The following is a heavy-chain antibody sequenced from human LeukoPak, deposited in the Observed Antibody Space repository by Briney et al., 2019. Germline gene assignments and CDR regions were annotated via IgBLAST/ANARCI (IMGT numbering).Heavy chain of an antibody. D-gene: IGHD3-10*01. CDR1: GGSISSYY. J-gene: IGHJ6*02. V-gene: IGHV4-4*07. CDR3: ARGGLITLVRGRYYYGMDV. Sequence: SETLSLTCTVSGGSISSYYWSWIRQPAGKGLEWTGRIYTSGSTNYNPSLKSRVTISVDTSKIHFSLKLSSVTAADTAVYYCARGGLITLVRGRYYYGMDVWGQGTTVTVSS. CDR2: IYTSGST.